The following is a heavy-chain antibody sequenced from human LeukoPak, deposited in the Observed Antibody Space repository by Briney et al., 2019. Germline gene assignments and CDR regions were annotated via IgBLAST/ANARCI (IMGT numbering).Heavy chain of an antibody. CDR3: ARSSYSSSSSV. CDR1: GFTDSSNY. J-gene: IGHJ3*01. CDR2: IYSGGRT. D-gene: IGHD6-6*01. Sequence: GGSLRLSCAASGFTDSSNYMSWVRQAPGKGLEWVSVIYSGGRTHYADSVKGRFTISRDNSKNTLYLQINSLRAEDTAVYYCARSSYSSSSSVWGQGTMVTVSS. V-gene: IGHV3-53*01.